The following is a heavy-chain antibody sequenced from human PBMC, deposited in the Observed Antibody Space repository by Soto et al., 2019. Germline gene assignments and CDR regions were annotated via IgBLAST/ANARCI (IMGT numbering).Heavy chain of an antibody. CDR3: ARERPDGARLDP. Sequence: QVQLQESGPGLVKPSQTLSLTCTVSGGSISSGDYYWSWIRQPPGKGLEWIGYIYYSGSTYYNPSLTRRVTISVDTSRDQFSLKLSSVAAADTAVYYCARERPDGARLDPWGQGTLVTASS. D-gene: IGHD6-6*01. V-gene: IGHV4-30-4*01. CDR2: IYYSGST. J-gene: IGHJ5*02. CDR1: GGSISSGDYY.